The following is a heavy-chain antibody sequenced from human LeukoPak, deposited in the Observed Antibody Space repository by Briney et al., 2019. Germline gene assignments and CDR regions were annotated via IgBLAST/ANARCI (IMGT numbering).Heavy chain of an antibody. D-gene: IGHD6-19*01. J-gene: IGHJ4*02. CDR2: ISSSSSTI. Sequence: PGGSLRLSCAASGFTFSSYSMNWVRQAPGKGLEWVSYISSSSSTIYYADSVKGRFTISRDNAKNSLYLQMNSLRAEDTAVYYCARDSSGRQWLVLETDYWGQGTLVTVSS. CDR1: GFTFSSYS. CDR3: ARDSSGRQWLVLETDY. V-gene: IGHV3-48*01.